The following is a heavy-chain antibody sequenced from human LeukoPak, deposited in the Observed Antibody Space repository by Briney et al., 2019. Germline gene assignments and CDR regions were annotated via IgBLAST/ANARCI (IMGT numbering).Heavy chain of an antibody. CDR1: GFTFSSYE. V-gene: IGHV3-48*03. CDR3: ARGLLWSGELSFDY. D-gene: IGHD3-10*01. CDR2: ISSSGSTI. Sequence: PGGSLRLSCAASGFTFSSYEMNWVRQAPGKGLEWVSYISSSGSTIYYADSVKGRFTISRDNAKNSLYLQMNSLRAEDTAVYYCARGLLWSGELSFDYWGQGTLVTVSS. J-gene: IGHJ4*02.